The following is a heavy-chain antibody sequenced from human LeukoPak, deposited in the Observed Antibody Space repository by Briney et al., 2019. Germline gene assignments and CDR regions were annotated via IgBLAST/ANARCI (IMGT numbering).Heavy chain of an antibody. CDR2: IKQDGSEK. V-gene: IGHV3-7*01. Sequence: GGSLRLSCAASGFTFSSYWMSWVRQAPGKGLEWVANIKQDGSEKYYVDSVKGRFTISRDNAKNSLYLQMNSLRAEDTAVYYCARVGRWLQSWFAFDIWGQGTMVTVSS. D-gene: IGHD5-24*01. CDR3: ARVGRWLQSWFAFDI. CDR1: GFTFSSYW. J-gene: IGHJ3*02.